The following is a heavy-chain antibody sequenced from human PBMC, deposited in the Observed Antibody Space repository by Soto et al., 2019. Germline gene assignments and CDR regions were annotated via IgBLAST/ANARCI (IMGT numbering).Heavy chain of an antibody. V-gene: IGHV3-23*01. CDR1: GFTFNNYA. D-gene: IGHD3-16*01. J-gene: IGHJ4*02. CDR2: ISVNGGAI. CDR3: AKGQLITTSPYDFHY. Sequence: DVQLLESGGGLVQPGGSLRLSCAASGFTFNNYAMNWGRQAPGTPLQWVLTISVNGGAIYYAGSVKGRFTMSSNTSKNGLLLQMISLSSEETALYYCAKGQLITTSPYDFHYWDQGTLVTVSS.